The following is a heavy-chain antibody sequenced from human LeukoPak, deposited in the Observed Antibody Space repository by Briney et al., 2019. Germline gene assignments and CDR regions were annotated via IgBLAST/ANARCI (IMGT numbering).Heavy chain of an antibody. CDR2: INPTGDST. J-gene: IGHJ4*02. CDR3: ARDGAMVATGFDY. V-gene: IGHV1-46*01. CDR1: GYTFTSYY. D-gene: IGHD5-12*01. Sequence: ASVKVSCKASGYTFTSYYMHWARQAPGQGLEWMGIINPTGDSTNYAQKFQGRVTMTRDTSTSTLYMELSSLRSEDTAVYYCARDGAMVATGFDYWGQGTLVTVSS.